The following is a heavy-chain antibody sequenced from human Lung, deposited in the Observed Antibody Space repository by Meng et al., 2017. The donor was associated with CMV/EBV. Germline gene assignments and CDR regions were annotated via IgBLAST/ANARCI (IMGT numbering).Heavy chain of an antibody. D-gene: IGHD4-17*01. CDR1: GGSVRSSFYY. CDR3: ARSPTGDYAMDV. Sequence: SETLSLXXTVSGGSVRSSFYYWSWIRQSPGKGLEWTGYIYYSGSTDYNTSLKSRVTMSIDTSKNQISLKLSSVTAADTAVYYCARSPTGDYAMDVWGQGTTVTVSS. CDR2: IYYSGST. J-gene: IGHJ6*02. V-gene: IGHV4-61*01.